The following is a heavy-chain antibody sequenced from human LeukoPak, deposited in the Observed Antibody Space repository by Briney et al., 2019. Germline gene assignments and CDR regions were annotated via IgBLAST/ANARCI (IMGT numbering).Heavy chain of an antibody. V-gene: IGHV3-66*01. CDR1: GFTVSSNY. CDR3: ACLSAAGMGNWFDP. CDR2: IYSCGST. D-gene: IGHD6-13*01. Sequence: GGSLRLSCAASGFTVSSNYMSWVRQAPGKGLEWVSVIYSCGSTYYADSVKGRFTISRDNSKNTLYLQMNSLRAEDTAVYYCACLSAAGMGNWFDPWGQGTLVTVSS. J-gene: IGHJ5*02.